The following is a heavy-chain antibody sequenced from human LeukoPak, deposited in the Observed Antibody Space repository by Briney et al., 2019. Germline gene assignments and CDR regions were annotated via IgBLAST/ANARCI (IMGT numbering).Heavy chain of an antibody. CDR1: GFTFSSYA. J-gene: IGHJ4*02. V-gene: IGHV3-23*01. CDR3: AKFPSVSSSWH. CDR2: ISGSGGST. D-gene: IGHD6-13*01. Sequence: GGSLRLSCAASGFTFSSYAMSWVRQAPGKGLEWVSAISGSGGSTYYADFVKGRFTISRDNSKNTLYLQMNSLRAEDTAVYYCAKFPSVSSSWHWGQGTLVTVSS.